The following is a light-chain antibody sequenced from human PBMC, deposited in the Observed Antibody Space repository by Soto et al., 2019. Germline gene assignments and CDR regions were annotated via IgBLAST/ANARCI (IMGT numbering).Light chain of an antibody. J-gene: IGKJ1*01. CDR3: QQYNSYSRA. CDR1: QSISSW. V-gene: IGKV1-5*03. CDR2: KAS. Sequence: DIQMTQSPSTLSASVGDRVTITCRASQSISSWLAWYQQKPGKAPKLLIYKASSLESGVPSRFSGSGSGAEFSLTTSSLQIDGFATYYCQQYNSYSRAFGQGTKVEIK.